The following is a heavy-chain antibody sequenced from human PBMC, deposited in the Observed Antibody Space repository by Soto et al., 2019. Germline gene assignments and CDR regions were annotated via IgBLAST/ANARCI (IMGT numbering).Heavy chain of an antibody. CDR3: ARDRGSSWMYKWFDP. J-gene: IGHJ5*02. Sequence: SETLSLTCTVSGGSISSGGYYWSWIRQHPGKGLEWIGYIYYSGSTYYTPSLKSRVTMSIDASKNQFSLKMTSVTAADTAVYYCARDRGSSWMYKWFDPWGQGTQVTVSS. D-gene: IGHD6-13*01. CDR2: IYYSGST. CDR1: GGSISSGGYY. V-gene: IGHV4-30-4*08.